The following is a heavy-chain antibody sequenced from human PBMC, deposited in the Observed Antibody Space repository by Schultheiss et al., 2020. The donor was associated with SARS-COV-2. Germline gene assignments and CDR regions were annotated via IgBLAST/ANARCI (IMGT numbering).Heavy chain of an antibody. CDR2: ISGSGGST. CDR1: GFTFSSYA. J-gene: IGHJ3*02. CDR3: ARDDDYYDSTGYSNAFDI. V-gene: IGHV3-23*01. Sequence: GESLKISCAASGFTFSSYAMSWVRQAPGKGLEWVSAISGSGGSTYYADSVKGRFTISRDNSKTTLFLQMNGLRAEDTAVYFCARDDDYYDSTGYSNAFDIWGQGTLVTVSS. D-gene: IGHD3-22*01.